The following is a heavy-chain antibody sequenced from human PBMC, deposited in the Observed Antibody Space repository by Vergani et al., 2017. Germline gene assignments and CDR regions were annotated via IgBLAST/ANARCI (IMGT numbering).Heavy chain of an antibody. D-gene: IGHD2-2*01. J-gene: IGHJ6*03. Sequence: QLQESGPGLVKPSATLSLTCSVSGASIRSSNNYWSWIRQPPGKGLEWIGYIYYSGSTNYNPSLKSRVTISVDTSKNQFSLKLSSVTAADTAVYYCARVVVVPAAIHYYYYYYMDVWGKGTTVTVSS. CDR1: GASIRSSNNY. CDR3: ARVVVVPAAIHYYYYYYMDV. V-gene: IGHV4-61*01. CDR2: IYYSGST.